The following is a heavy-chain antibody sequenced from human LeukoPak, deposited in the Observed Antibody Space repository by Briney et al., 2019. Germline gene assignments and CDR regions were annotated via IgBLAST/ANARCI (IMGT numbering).Heavy chain of an antibody. CDR2: IFFSGIT. J-gene: IGHJ4*02. V-gene: IGHV4-31*03. CDR1: GGSINSAAYY. CDR3: ARSAPGNSDY. Sequence: PSETLSLTCTVSGGSINSAAYYWSWFRQNPGGGLEWVGRIFFSGITYYNPSLRSRVALSIDTPQNKFPPELSSITAADTAVYYCARSAPGNSDYWGQGTLVTVSS.